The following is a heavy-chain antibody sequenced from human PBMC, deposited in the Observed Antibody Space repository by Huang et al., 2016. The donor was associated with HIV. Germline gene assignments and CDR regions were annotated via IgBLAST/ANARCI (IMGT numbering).Heavy chain of an antibody. CDR2: IKSDGSST. V-gene: IGHV3-74*01. J-gene: IGHJ4*02. Sequence: EVQLVESGGGVVQPGGSLRLSCAASGFTFSSYWMHWVRQVPGKGVVGVSHIKSDGSSTSYADSVKGRFTISRDNAKNTLYLQMNSLRAEDTAVYYCARGSRQGKYYYGSGTAYWGQGTLVTVSS. D-gene: IGHD3-10*01. CDR1: GFTFSSYW. CDR3: ARGSRQGKYYYGSGTAY.